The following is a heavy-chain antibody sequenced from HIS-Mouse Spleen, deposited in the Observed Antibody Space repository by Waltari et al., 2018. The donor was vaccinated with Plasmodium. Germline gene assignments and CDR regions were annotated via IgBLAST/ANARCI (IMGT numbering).Heavy chain of an antibody. CDR1: GGSFSGYY. J-gene: IGHJ4*02. CDR3: ARGSAAAGPFDY. D-gene: IGHD6-13*01. CDR2: INNSGST. V-gene: IGHV4-34*01. Sequence: QVQLQQWGAGLLKPSETLSLTCAVYGGSFSGYYWSWIRQPPGKGLEWIGEINNSGSTNYNPSRKSRVTISVDTSKNQFSLKLSAVTAADTAVYYCARGSAAAGPFDYWGQGTLVTVSS.